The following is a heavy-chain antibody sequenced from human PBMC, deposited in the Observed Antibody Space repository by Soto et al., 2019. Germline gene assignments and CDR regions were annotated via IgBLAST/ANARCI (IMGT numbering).Heavy chain of an antibody. CDR3: ARRITSSTGWDY. Sequence: GESLKISCKGSGYMFTSYWIGWVRQMPGKGLEWMGIIHGGDSNTRYSPSFDGQVTISTDKSINTAYLQWSSLKASDTAMYYCARRITSSTGWDYWGQGTLVTVSS. J-gene: IGHJ4*02. D-gene: IGHD6-19*01. CDR1: GYMFTSYW. CDR2: IHGGDSNT. V-gene: IGHV5-51*01.